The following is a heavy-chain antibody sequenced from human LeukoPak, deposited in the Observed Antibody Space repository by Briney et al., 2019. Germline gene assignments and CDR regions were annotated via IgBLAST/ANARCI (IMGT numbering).Heavy chain of an antibody. J-gene: IGHJ5*02. Sequence: PSETLSLTCTVSGGSISSYYWSWLRQPPAKALEWIGYIYYSWGTNYNPALKSRVSISVDTSKNQFSLKLSSVTAADTAVYYCARYVDTAMVTPYWFDPWGQGTLVTVSS. D-gene: IGHD5-18*01. CDR2: IYYSWGT. CDR1: GGSISSYY. CDR3: ARYVDTAMVTPYWFDP. V-gene: IGHV4-59*01.